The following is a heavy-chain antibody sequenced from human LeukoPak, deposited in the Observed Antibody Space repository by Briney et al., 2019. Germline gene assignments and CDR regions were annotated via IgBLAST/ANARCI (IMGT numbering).Heavy chain of an antibody. Sequence: PGGSLRLSCAASGFTLSIYWMSWVRQAPGKGLEWVANIKQDGSEKNYVDSVKGRFTISRDNAKNSLYLQMNSLRAEDTAVYYCARDPTYGDYFDYWGQGTLVTVSS. D-gene: IGHD4-17*01. CDR1: GFTLSIYW. CDR3: ARDPTYGDYFDY. J-gene: IGHJ4*02. CDR2: IKQDGSEK. V-gene: IGHV3-7*01.